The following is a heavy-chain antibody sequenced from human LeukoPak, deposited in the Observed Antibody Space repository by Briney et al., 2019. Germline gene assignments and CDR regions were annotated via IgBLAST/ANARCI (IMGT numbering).Heavy chain of an antibody. CDR1: GYTLTELS. V-gene: IGHV1-24*01. J-gene: IGHJ5*02. D-gene: IGHD6-13*01. CDR2: FDPEDGET. CDR3: ARGPYSSSWSTTYRFDP. Sequence: ASVKVSCKVSGYTLTELSMHWVRQAPGKGLEWMGGFDPEDGETIYAQKFQGRVTMTRNTSISTAYMELSSLRSEDTAVYYCARGPYSSSWSTTYRFDPWGQGTLVTVSS.